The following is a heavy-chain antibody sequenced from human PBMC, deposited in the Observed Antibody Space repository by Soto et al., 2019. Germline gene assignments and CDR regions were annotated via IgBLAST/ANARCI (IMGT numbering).Heavy chain of an antibody. Sequence: GESLKISCKGSGYSFTSYWIGWVRQMPGKGLEWMGIIYPGDSDTRYSPSFQGQVTISADKSISIAHLQWSSLKASDTAMYYCARTSAAGKYYYGMDVWGQGTTVTVSS. D-gene: IGHD6-13*01. J-gene: IGHJ6*02. CDR2: IYPGDSDT. CDR3: ARTSAAGKYYYGMDV. V-gene: IGHV5-51*01. CDR1: GYSFTSYW.